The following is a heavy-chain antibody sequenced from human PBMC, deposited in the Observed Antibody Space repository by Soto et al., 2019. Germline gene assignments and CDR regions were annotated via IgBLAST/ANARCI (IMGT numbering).Heavy chain of an antibody. CDR3: ARAWVIYSSGWYGSGPDAFDI. Sequence: GASVKVSCKASGYTFTSYAMHWVRQAPGQRLEWMGWINAGNGNTKYSQKFQGRVTITRDTSASTAYMELSSLRSEDTAVYYCARAWVIYSSGWYGSGPDAFDIWGQGTMVTVSS. J-gene: IGHJ3*02. V-gene: IGHV1-3*01. D-gene: IGHD6-19*01. CDR1: GYTFTSYA. CDR2: INAGNGNT.